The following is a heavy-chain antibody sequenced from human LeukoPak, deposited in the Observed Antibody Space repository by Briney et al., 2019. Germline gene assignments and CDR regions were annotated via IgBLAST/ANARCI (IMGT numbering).Heavy chain of an antibody. CDR3: ARGYYDSSGYPYWYFDL. D-gene: IGHD3-22*01. CDR2: ISAYNGNT. J-gene: IGHJ2*01. Sequence: GASVKVSCKASGYSFTSYGISWVRHAPGQGLEWMGWISAYNGNTNYAQKLQGRVTMTTDTSTSTAYMELRSLRSDDTAVYYCARGYYDSSGYPYWYFDLWGRGTLVTVSS. CDR1: GYSFTSYG. V-gene: IGHV1-18*01.